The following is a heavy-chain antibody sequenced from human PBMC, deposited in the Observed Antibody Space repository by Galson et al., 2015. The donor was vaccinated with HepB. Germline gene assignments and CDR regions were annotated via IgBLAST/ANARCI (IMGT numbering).Heavy chain of an antibody. D-gene: IGHD6-19*01. Sequence: SLRLSCAASGFTFSDYAMSWVRQAPGKGLEWVSTISGGGDNTYYADSVKGRFTISRDSSKNTLSLQMNSLRAEDTAVYYCSKAYLAGKFNPFDYWGQGALVTVSS. CDR3: SKAYLAGKFNPFDY. CDR1: GFTFSDYA. V-gene: IGHV3-23*01. J-gene: IGHJ4*02. CDR2: ISGGGDNT.